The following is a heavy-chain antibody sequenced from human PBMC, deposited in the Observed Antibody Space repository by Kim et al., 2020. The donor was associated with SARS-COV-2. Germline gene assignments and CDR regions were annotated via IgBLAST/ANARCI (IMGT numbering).Heavy chain of an antibody. J-gene: IGHJ5*02. CDR3: ARIFYGYGDYGFDP. V-gene: IGHV3-53*01. D-gene: IGHD4-17*01. Sequence: ACTVKGQFTNSRDNSKITLYLHMNSLRAEDTAVYYCARIFYGYGDYGFDPWGQGTLVTVSS.